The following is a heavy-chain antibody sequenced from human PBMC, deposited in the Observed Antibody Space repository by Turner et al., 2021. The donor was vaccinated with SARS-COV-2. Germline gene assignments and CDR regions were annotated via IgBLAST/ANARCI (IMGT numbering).Heavy chain of an antibody. CDR2: NYYSGST. V-gene: IGHV4-39*01. D-gene: IGHD3-22*01. CDR3: ARQDYYDSSGYYTGGNWFDP. J-gene: IGHJ5*02. CDR1: GGSISSSSYY. Sequence: QLQLQESGPGLVKPSESLSLTCTVSGGSISSSSYYWGWIRQPPGKGLEWIGSNYYSGSTYYNPFLKSLVTITVDTTKNQFSLKLSAVTAADTAVYYCARQDYYDSSGYYTGGNWFDPWGQGTLVTVSS.